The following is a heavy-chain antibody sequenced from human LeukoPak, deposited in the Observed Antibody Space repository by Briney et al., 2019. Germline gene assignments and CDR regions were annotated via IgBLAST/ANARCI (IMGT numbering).Heavy chain of an antibody. CDR1: GFTFSSYA. Sequence: GGSLRLSCAASGFTFSSYAMSWVRQAPGKGLEWVSVISGSGGTTYIADSVKGRFTISRDNSKNTLFLEMNSLRVEDTALYYCAKGAVESLDYYFYMEVWGTGTTVTVSS. CDR2: ISGSGGTT. J-gene: IGHJ6*03. V-gene: IGHV3-23*01. CDR3: AKGAVESLDYYFYMEV.